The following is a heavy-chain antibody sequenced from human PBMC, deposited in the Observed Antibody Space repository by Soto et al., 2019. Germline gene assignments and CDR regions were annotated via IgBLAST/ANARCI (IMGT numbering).Heavy chain of an antibody. V-gene: IGHV3-23*01. CDR2: ISGSGGST. CDR3: AKTSVEVAGTWGLFDY. D-gene: IGHD6-19*01. CDR1: GFTFSSYA. Sequence: GGSLRLSCAASGFTFSSYAMSWVRQAPGKGLEWVSAISGSGGSTYYADSVKGRFTISRDNSKNTLYLQMNSLRAEDTAVYYCAKTSVEVAGTWGLFDYWGQGTLVTVSS. J-gene: IGHJ4*02.